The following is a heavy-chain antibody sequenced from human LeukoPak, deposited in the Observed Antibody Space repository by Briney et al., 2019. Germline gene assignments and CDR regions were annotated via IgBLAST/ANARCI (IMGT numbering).Heavy chain of an antibody. CDR3: VGDALYSSTWYPGP. CDR1: GGSISSSSYY. V-gene: IGHV4-39*01. Sequence: SETLSLTCTVSGGSISSSSYYWGWVRQPPGKGLEWIGSIYYSGSTYYNPSLESRVTISVDTSKNQFSLKLSSVTAADTAVYYCVGDALYSSTWYPGPWGQGTLVTVSS. CDR2: IYYSGST. D-gene: IGHD6-13*01. J-gene: IGHJ5*02.